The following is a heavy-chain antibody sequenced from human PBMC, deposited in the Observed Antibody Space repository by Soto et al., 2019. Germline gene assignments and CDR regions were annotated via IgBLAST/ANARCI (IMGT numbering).Heavy chain of an antibody. CDR1: GYSFTDYD. D-gene: IGHD5-18*01. CDR3: ARDSPSRRVTPFDY. Sequence: QVQLVQSGAEVKKPGASVKVSCKASGYSFTDYDINWLRQATGQGLEWMGWMNPNSGNTGYSQKFQGRVNMTRDTSTSTAYMELTSLTSDDTAVYYCARDSPSRRVTPFDYWGQGTLVTVSS. J-gene: IGHJ4*02. CDR2: MNPNSGNT. V-gene: IGHV1-8*01.